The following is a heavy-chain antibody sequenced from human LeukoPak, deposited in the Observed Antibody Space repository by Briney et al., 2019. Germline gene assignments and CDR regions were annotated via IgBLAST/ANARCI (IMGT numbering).Heavy chain of an antibody. D-gene: IGHD6-19*01. J-gene: IGHJ5*02. V-gene: IGHV1-8*01. CDR1: GYTFTSYD. Sequence: ASVTVSCTASGYTFTSYDINWVRQATGQGLEWMGWMNPNSVNTGYAQKFQGRVTMTRNTSISTDYMELSSLRSEDTAVYYCARVSSGWRLFDPWGQGTLVTVSS. CDR2: MNPNSVNT. CDR3: ARVSSGWRLFDP.